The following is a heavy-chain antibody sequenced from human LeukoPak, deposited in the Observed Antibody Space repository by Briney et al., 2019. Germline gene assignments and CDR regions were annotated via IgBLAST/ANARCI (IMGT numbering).Heavy chain of an antibody. CDR1: GGTFSSYA. J-gene: IGHJ4*02. Sequence: ASVKVSCKASGGTFSSYAISWVQQAPGQGLAWMGTINPSVGTTRSAQGRVSLTRDTSTSTVYMELSTLRSEDTAVYYCARSVFPYYSGSGSPYNVDVRQNSYFDFWGQGTLVTVSS. CDR3: ARSVFPYYSGSGSPYNVDVRQNSYFDF. V-gene: IGHV1-46*01. CDR2: INPSVGTT. D-gene: IGHD3-10*01.